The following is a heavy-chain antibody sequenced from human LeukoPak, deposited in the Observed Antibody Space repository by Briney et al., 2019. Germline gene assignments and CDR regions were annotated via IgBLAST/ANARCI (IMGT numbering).Heavy chain of an antibody. CDR2: ISYDGSNK. CDR3: ARGGGCSGGRCYPFDY. CDR1: GFTFSSYG. V-gene: IGHV3-30*03. D-gene: IGHD2-15*01. Sequence: GGSLRLSCAASGFTFSSYGMHWVRQAPGKGLEWVAVISYDGSNKYYADSVKGRFTISRDNSKNTLYLQMNSLRAEDTALYYCARGGGCSGGRCYPFDYWGQGSLVTVSS. J-gene: IGHJ4*02.